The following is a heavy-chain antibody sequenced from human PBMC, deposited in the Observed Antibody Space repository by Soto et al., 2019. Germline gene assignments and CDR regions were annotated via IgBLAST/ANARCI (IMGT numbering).Heavy chain of an antibody. CDR2: INAGNGHT. CDR1: GYTFTSYA. J-gene: IGHJ3*02. CDR3: ARDAGPVLRYFDWLWGIDAFDI. Sequence: GASVKASCKAPGYTFTSYALQWVRQANGQRLEWMGWINAGNGHTKYSREFRDRLTITMDTSASTAYMELRSLKSADTAVFYCARDAGPVLRYFDWLWGIDAFDIRGQGTMVTVSS. V-gene: IGHV1-3*01. D-gene: IGHD3-9*01.